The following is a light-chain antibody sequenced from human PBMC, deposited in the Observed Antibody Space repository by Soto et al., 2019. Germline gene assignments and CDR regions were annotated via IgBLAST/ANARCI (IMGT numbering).Light chain of an antibody. Sequence: QSALTQPASVSGSPGQSITISCTATSSDVGGFTYVSWYQQHPGKAPKLMIYEVSNRPSGVSNRFSGSQSGNTASLTIPGLQAEDEADYYCSSYAKRSTLEGVFGTGTKVTVL. CDR2: EVS. J-gene: IGLJ1*01. V-gene: IGLV2-14*01. CDR3: SSYAKRSTLEGV. CDR1: SSDVGGFTY.